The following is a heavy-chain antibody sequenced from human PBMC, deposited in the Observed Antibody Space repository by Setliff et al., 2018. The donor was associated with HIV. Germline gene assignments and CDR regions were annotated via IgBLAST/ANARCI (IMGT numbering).Heavy chain of an antibody. CDR1: GYTFTNYW. D-gene: IGHD3-10*01. J-gene: IGHJ6*03. V-gene: IGHV5-51*01. CDR3: ARAGSFDPYYYMDV. Sequence: GESLKISCKASGYTFTNYWIGWVRQMPGKGLEWMGVIYPGDSVTRYSPSFQGRVTISADKSISTAYLQWSSLKASDTAMYYCARAGSFDPYYYMDVWGKGTTVTVSS. CDR2: IYPGDSVT.